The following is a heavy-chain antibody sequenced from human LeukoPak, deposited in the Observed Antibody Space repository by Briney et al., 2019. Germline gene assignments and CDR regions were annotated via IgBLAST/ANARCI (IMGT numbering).Heavy chain of an antibody. CDR1: GFTFSSYA. CDR3: ASISGAGTTTD. D-gene: IGHD1-1*01. V-gene: IGHV3-30-3*01. J-gene: IGHJ4*02. CDR2: ISYDGSNK. Sequence: PGGSLRLSCAASGFTFSSYAMHWVRQAPGKGLEWVAVISYDGSNKYYADSVKGRFTISRDNSKNTLYLQMNSLRAEDTAVYYCASISGAGTTTDWGQGTLVTVSS.